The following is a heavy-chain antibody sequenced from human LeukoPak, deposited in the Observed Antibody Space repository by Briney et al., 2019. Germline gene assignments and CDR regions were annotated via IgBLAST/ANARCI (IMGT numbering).Heavy chain of an antibody. J-gene: IGHJ4*02. CDR1: GFTFSSYS. D-gene: IGHD3/OR15-3a*01. CDR3: ARWTYNYDY. CDR2: ISNTGEYT. Sequence: GGSLRLSCAASGFTFSSYSMNWVRQAPGKGLEWVSAISNTGEYTLYADSVKGRFTISRDNSKNTVSLQMNSLRAEDTALYYCARWTYNYDYWGQGTLVTVSS. V-gene: IGHV3-21*04.